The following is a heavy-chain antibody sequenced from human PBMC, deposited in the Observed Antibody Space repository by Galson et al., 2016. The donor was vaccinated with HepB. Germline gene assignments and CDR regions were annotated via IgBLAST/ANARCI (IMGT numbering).Heavy chain of an antibody. D-gene: IGHD6-19*01. CDR1: GYTFTEYF. Sequence: SVKVSCKASGYTFTEYFLHWVRQAPGQGPEWMGWIDPSSGDTNSATRLHDRVVMTRDTSISIAYMELSSLISDDTAVYYCAKVGTSGWSSWGQGTLVTVSS. CDR2: IDPSSGDT. V-gene: IGHV1-2*02. J-gene: IGHJ5*02. CDR3: AKVGTSGWSS.